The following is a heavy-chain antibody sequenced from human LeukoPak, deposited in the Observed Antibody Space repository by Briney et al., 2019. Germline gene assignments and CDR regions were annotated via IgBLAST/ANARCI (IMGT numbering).Heavy chain of an antibody. Sequence: PGRSLRLSCAASGFTFSSYAMHWVRQAPGKGLEWVAVISYDGSKKYYADSVKGRFTISRDKSKNTLYLQMNSLRAEDTAVYYCAREAPAYGERYFVSWGQGTLVTVSS. CDR1: GFTFSSYA. CDR2: ISYDGSKK. D-gene: IGHD2-21*01. J-gene: IGHJ4*02. CDR3: AREAPAYGERYFVS. V-gene: IGHV3-30-3*01.